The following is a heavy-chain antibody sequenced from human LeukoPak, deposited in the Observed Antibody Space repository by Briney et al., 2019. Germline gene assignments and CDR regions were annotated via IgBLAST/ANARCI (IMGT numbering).Heavy chain of an antibody. CDR2: INHSGST. CDR3: ARGDSLGYSSSWYRFDP. Sequence: TSETLSLTCAVYGGSFSGYYWSWIRQPPGKGLEWIEEINHSGSTNYNPSLKSRVTISVDTSKNQFSLKLSSVTAADTAVYYCARGDSLGYSSSWYRFDPWGQGTPVTVSS. V-gene: IGHV4-34*01. J-gene: IGHJ5*02. CDR1: GGSFSGYY. D-gene: IGHD6-13*01.